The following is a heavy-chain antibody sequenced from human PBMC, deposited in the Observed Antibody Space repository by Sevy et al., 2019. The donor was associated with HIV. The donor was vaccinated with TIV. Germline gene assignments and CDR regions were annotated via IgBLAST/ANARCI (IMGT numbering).Heavy chain of an antibody. D-gene: IGHD3-3*01. CDR3: AREGVDFWSGPVDFDYGMDV. CDR1: GFTFSRYW. V-gene: IGHV3-74*01. J-gene: IGHJ6*02. CDR2: INTHGTNT. Sequence: GGSLRLSCAASGFTFSRYWMHWVRHAPGKGLVWVSRINTHGTNTIYADYVRGRFTISRDNAKNTVSLQMNSLRADDTGVYYCAREGVDFWSGPVDFDYGMDVWGQGTTLTVSS.